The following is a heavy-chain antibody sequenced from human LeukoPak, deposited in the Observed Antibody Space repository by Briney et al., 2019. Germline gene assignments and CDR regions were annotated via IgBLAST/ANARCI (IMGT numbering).Heavy chain of an antibody. V-gene: IGHV3-23*01. Sequence: GSLRLSCAASGFTFSSYAMSWVRQAPGKGLEWVSAISGSGGSTYYADSVKGRFTISRDNSKNTLHLQMNSLRAEDTAVYYCARRQQLILYYFDYWGQGTLVTVSS. J-gene: IGHJ4*02. D-gene: IGHD6-13*01. CDR2: ISGSGGST. CDR1: GFTFSSYA. CDR3: ARRQQLILYYFDY.